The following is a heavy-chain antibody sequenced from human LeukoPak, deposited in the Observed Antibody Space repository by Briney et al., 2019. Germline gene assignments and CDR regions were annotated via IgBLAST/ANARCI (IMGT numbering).Heavy chain of an antibody. CDR3: AKDPSFTVTRSWFDY. Sequence: GGFLRLSCAASGFTFSSYGMHWVRQAPGKGLEWVAVISYDGSNKYYADSVKGRFTISRDNSKNTLYLQMNSLRAEDTAVYYCAKDPSFTVTRSWFDYWGQGTLVTASS. CDR2: ISYDGSNK. CDR1: GFTFSSYG. V-gene: IGHV3-30*18. J-gene: IGHJ4*02. D-gene: IGHD4-17*01.